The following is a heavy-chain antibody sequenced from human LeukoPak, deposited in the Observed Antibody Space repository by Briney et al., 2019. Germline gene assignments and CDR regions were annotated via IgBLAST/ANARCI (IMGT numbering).Heavy chain of an antibody. Sequence: GGSLRLSCAASGFTFSSYAMHWVRQAPGKGLEWVAVISYDGSNKYYADSVKGRFTISRDNSKNTLYLQMNSLRAEDTAVYYCARDSEKRITIFGVVTSLDYWGQGTLVTVSS. CDR1: GFTFSSYA. CDR2: ISYDGSNK. D-gene: IGHD3-3*01. J-gene: IGHJ4*02. CDR3: ARDSEKRITIFGVVTSLDY. V-gene: IGHV3-30-3*01.